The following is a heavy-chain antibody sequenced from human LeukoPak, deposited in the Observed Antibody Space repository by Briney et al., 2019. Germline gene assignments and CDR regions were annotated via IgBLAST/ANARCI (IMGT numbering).Heavy chain of an antibody. Sequence: GGSLRLSCAASGFSVGDNYMSWVRQAPGKGLEWVSAISGSGGSTYYADSVKGRFTISRDNSKNTLYLQMNSLRAEDTAVYYCAKDLPSYPYYYGMDVWGQGTTVTVSS. D-gene: IGHD5-18*01. CDR1: GFSVGDNY. CDR2: ISGSGGST. J-gene: IGHJ6*02. CDR3: AKDLPSYPYYYGMDV. V-gene: IGHV3-23*01.